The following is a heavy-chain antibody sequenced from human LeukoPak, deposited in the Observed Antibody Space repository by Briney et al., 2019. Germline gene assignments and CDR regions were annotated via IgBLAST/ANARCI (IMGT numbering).Heavy chain of an antibody. CDR1: GYTFTSYG. V-gene: IGHV1-18*01. D-gene: IGHD2-15*01. CDR3: ARGPPVVVVAATPGFDY. J-gene: IGHJ4*02. Sequence: ASVKVSCKASGYTFTSYGISCVRQAPGQGLEWMGWISAYNGNTNYAQKLQGRVTMTTDTSTSTAYMELRSLRSDDTAVYYCARGPPVVVVAATPGFDYWGQGTLVTVSS. CDR2: ISAYNGNT.